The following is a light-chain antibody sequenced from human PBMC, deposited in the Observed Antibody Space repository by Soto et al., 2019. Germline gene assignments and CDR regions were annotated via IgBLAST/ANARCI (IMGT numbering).Light chain of an antibody. J-gene: IGKJ5*01. Sequence: DIQMTQSPFSLSASVGDRVTITCRASQSISSYLNWYQQKPGKPPKLLIYAAVSLQSGIPSRFSAYGSGTDFTLTISSLQPEDFATYYCQQSYSTPPITFGQGTRLEVK. CDR2: AAV. V-gene: IGKV1-39*01. CDR1: QSISSY. CDR3: QQSYSTPPIT.